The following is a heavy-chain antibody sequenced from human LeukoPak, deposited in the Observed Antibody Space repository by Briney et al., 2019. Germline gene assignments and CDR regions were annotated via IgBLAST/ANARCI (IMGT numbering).Heavy chain of an antibody. J-gene: IGHJ4*02. CDR2: INPNSGGT. D-gene: IGHD3-22*01. CDR3: ARGGSDWYHYDSSGYHV. Sequence: ASVKVLCKASGYTFTAYYMHWVRQAPGQGLEWMGWINPNSGGTNYAQKFQGRVTMTRDTSISTASMELSRLRSDDTAVYYCARGGSDWYHYDSSGYHVWGQGTLVTVSS. CDR1: GYTFTAYY. V-gene: IGHV1-2*02.